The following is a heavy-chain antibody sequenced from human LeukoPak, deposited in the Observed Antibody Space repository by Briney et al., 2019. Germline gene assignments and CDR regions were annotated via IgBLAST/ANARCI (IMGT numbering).Heavy chain of an antibody. V-gene: IGHV3-30*02. J-gene: IGHJ4*02. CDR2: IHFDGSNR. CDR3: AKDRGDFPHYFDY. D-gene: IGHD3-10*01. Sequence: GGSLRQTFAASEFTFSTYGMHWVRQAPGKGLEWVAYIHFDGSNRHYIDSVKGRFTISRDNSENTLYLQMNSLRPEDTAVYYCAKDRGDFPHYFDYWGQGTLVRVSS. CDR1: EFTFSTYG.